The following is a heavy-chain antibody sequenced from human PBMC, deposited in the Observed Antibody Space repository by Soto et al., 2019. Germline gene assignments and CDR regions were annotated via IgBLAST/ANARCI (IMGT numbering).Heavy chain of an antibody. Sequence: SETLSLTRVVSGGPINSDYWSWLRQPPGKGLEWIGFIHYTGTTRYNPSLKSRLTILLDRSKNQFSLNLNSVTAADTAVYYCAKGAGWYPFWGQGTLVTVSS. CDR2: IHYTGTT. CDR1: GGPINSDY. V-gene: IGHV4-59*01. D-gene: IGHD2-15*01. CDR3: AKGAGWYPF. J-gene: IGHJ4*02.